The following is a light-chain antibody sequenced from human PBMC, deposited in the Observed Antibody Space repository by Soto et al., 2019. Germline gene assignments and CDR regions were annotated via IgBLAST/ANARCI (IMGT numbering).Light chain of an antibody. CDR1: QSVRTY. CDR2: DAS. Sequence: EIVLTQSPATLSLSPGERATLSCRASQSVRTYLGLYQQKPGKAPRLLIYDASNRATGIPARFSGSGSGTDFTLTISSLEPEDFALYYCQQRETFGQGTKGDIK. J-gene: IGKJ1*01. CDR3: QQRET. V-gene: IGKV3-11*01.